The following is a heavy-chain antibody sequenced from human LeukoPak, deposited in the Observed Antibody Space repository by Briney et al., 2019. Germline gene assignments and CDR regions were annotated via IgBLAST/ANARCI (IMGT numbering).Heavy chain of an antibody. V-gene: IGHV3-11*01. CDR2: ISSSGSTI. CDR1: GFTFSDYY. D-gene: IGHD4-17*01. J-gene: IGHJ4*02. CDR3: ARAPRYGDYSY. Sequence: GGPLRLSCAASGFTFSDYYMSWIRQAPGKGLEWVSYISSSGSTIYYADSVKGRFTISRDNAKNSLYLQMNSLRAEGTAVYYCARAPRYGDYSYWGQGTLVTVSS.